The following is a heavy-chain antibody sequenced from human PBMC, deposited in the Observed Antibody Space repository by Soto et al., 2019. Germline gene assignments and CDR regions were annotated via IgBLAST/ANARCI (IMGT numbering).Heavy chain of an antibody. J-gene: IGHJ6*03. CDR2: IYYSGST. CDR3: ARMHRGVIIRYYYYYMDV. CDR1: GGSISSYY. D-gene: IGHD3-10*01. Sequence: SETLSLTCTVSGGSISSYYWSWIRQPPGKGLEWIGYIYYSGSTNYNPSLKSRVTISVDTSKNQFSLKLSSVTAADTAVYYCARMHRGVIIRYYYYYMDVWGKGTTVTVS. V-gene: IGHV4-59*01.